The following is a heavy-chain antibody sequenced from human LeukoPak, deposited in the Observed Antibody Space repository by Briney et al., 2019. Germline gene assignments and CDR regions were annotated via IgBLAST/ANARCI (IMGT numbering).Heavy chain of an antibody. D-gene: IGHD6-6*01. CDR2: IYYSGST. V-gene: IGHV4-59*01. Sequence: PSETLSLTCTVSGGSISSYYWSWIRQPPGRGLEWIGYIYYSGSTNYNPSLKSRVTISVDTSKNQFSLKLSSVTAADTAVYYCATTRKYSSSSFYYYYYMDVWGKGTTVTVSS. CDR1: GGSISSYY. J-gene: IGHJ6*03. CDR3: ATTRKYSSSSFYYYYYMDV.